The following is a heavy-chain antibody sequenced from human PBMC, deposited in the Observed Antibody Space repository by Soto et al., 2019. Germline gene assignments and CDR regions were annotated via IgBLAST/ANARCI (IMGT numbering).Heavy chain of an antibody. J-gene: IGHJ3*02. V-gene: IGHV1-18*04. CDR1: GYTFTSYA. CDR3: ARVMITFGGVIVITVDAFDI. CDR2: ISAYNGNT. D-gene: IGHD3-16*02. Sequence: ASVKVSCKASGYTFTSYAISGVRQAPGQGLEWMGWISAYNGNTNYAQKLQGRITMTTDTSTSTAYMVLRSLRSDDTAVYYCARVMITFGGVIVITVDAFDIWGQGTMVTVSS.